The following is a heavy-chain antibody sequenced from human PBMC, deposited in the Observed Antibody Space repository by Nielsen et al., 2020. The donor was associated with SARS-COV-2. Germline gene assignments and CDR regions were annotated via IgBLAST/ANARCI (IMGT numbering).Heavy chain of an antibody. CDR2: INPYSGGT. J-gene: IGHJ4*02. V-gene: IGHV1-2*06. D-gene: IGHD2-21*02. Sequence: ASVKVSCKASGYTFTDYYIHWVRQAPGQGLEWMGRINPYSGGTNYAQKFQGTVTMTRDASISTVYMELTSDDTAVYYCASSLGGDHADYWGQGTLVTVSS. CDR3: ASSLGGDHADY. CDR1: GYTFTDYY.